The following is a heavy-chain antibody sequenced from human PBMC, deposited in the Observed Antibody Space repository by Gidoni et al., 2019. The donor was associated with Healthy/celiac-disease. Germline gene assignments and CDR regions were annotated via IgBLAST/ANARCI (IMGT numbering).Heavy chain of an antibody. CDR3: AKERDYGERYFQH. CDR2: ISGSGVST. V-gene: IGHV3-23*01. CDR1: GFTFSSDA. D-gene: IGHD4-17*01. Sequence: EAQRLESGGGLVQPGGSLRLACADSGFTFSSDAMSWVRQAPGNGLEWVSAISGSGVSTYYAGSVKGRFTITRDISKNTLYLQMTSLRAEDTAVYCCAKERDYGERYFQHWGQGTLVTVSS. J-gene: IGHJ1*01.